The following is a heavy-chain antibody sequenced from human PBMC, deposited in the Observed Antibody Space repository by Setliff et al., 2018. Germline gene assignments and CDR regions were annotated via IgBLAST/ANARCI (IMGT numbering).Heavy chain of an antibody. CDR3: VKEGIAATGTAFDI. J-gene: IGHJ3*02. D-gene: IGHD6-13*01. V-gene: IGHV3-30*02. Sequence: GGSLRLSCAASGFTFSTYRMHWVRQAPGKGLEWVAVIWDDGGNKYHADSVKGRFTISRDNSKNTLYLQLNSLRPEDTAVYYCVKEGIAATGTAFDIWGQGTMVTVS. CDR1: GFTFSTYR. CDR2: IWDDGGNK.